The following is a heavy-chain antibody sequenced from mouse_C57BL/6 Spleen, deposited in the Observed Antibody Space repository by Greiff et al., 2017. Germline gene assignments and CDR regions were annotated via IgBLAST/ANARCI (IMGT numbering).Heavy chain of an antibody. V-gene: IGHV14-1*01. D-gene: IGHD2-5*01. Sequence: EVQLLQSGAELVRPGASVKLSCTASGFKFNDYYMNWVKQRPEQGLEWIGRIDPEDGDTAYAAQFQGKATMTADTSSNTAYLQLSSLTSEDTAGYYCTNNNYEYWYFDVWGTATTVTVSS. CDR1: GFKFNDYY. CDR2: IDPEDGDT. J-gene: IGHJ1*03. CDR3: TNNNYEYWYFDV.